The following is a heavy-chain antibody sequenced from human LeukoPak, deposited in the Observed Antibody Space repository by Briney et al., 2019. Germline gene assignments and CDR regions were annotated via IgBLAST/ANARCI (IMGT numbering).Heavy chain of an antibody. CDR1: GGTFSSYA. V-gene: IGHV1-69*05. Sequence: SVKVSCKASGGTFSSYAISWVRQAPGQGLEWMGRIIPIFGTANYAQKFQGRVTITTDESTSTAYMELSSLRSEDTAVYYCARTHIVVVTANYYMDVWGKGTTVAVSS. CDR3: ARTHIVVVTANYYMDV. J-gene: IGHJ6*03. D-gene: IGHD2-21*02. CDR2: IIPIFGTA.